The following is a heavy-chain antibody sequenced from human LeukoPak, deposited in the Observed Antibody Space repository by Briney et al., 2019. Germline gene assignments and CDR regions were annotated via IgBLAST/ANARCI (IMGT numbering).Heavy chain of an antibody. Sequence: SCKASGYTFTSYGISWVRQAPGKGLEWVALIWYDGSRDYYVDFVKGRFTVSRDNSKNTLYLQMKNLRAEDTAVYYCATVRGSDWYMDYWGQGTLVTVSS. CDR3: ATVRGSDWYMDY. D-gene: IGHD6-19*01. CDR1: GYTFTSYG. J-gene: IGHJ4*02. V-gene: IGHV3-33*01. CDR2: IWYDGSRD.